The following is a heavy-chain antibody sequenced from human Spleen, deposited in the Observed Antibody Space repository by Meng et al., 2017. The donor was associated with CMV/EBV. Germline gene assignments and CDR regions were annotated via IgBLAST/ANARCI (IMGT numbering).Heavy chain of an antibody. J-gene: IGHJ4*01. CDR2: IYYSGKT. CDR1: GDSISSSKYY. D-gene: IGHD3-3*01. V-gene: IGHV4-39*01. CDR3: VRQDYDFWLGLADF. Sequence: VSGDSISSSKYYWGWIRQPPGKGLEWIGSIYYSGKTFYNPSLTSRVTISVDTSKIQFSLNLRSATAADTAIYYCVRQDYDFWLGLADFWGHGTLVTVPQ.